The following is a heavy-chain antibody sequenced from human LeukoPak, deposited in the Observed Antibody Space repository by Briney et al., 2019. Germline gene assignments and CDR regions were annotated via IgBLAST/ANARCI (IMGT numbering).Heavy chain of an antibody. V-gene: IGHV4-34*01. CDR2: INHSGST. J-gene: IGHJ4*02. CDR1: GGSFSGYY. CDR3: ARGSRFGELGSRLDY. Sequence: SETLSLTCAVYGGSFSGYYWSWLRQPPGKGLEWIGEINHSGSTNYNPSLKSRVTISVDTSKNQFSLKLSSVTAADTAVYYCARGSRFGELGSRLDYWGQRTLVTVSS. D-gene: IGHD3-10*01.